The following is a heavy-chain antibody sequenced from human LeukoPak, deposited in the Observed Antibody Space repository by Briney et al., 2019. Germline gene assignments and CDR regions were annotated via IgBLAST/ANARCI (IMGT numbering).Heavy chain of an antibody. Sequence: PSETLSLTCTVSGGSISSSSYYWGWIRHPPGKGLEWIGSIYYSGSTYYNPSLKSRVTISVDTSKNQFSLKLSSVTAADTAVYYCARHDYDILTTQANWFDPWGQGTLVTVSS. V-gene: IGHV4-39*01. CDR1: GGSISSSSYY. CDR3: ARHDYDILTTQANWFDP. D-gene: IGHD3-9*01. J-gene: IGHJ5*02. CDR2: IYYSGST.